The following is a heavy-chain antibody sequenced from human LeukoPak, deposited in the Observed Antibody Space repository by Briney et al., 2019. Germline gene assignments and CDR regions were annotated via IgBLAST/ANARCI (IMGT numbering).Heavy chain of an antibody. D-gene: IGHD3-22*01. J-gene: IGHJ4*02. V-gene: IGHV3-23*01. CDR3: AKEAHYYDSSGYYRPGLVDY. CDR1: GFTFSSYG. Sequence: GGSLRLSCAASGFTFSSYGMSWVRQAPGKGLEWVSAISGSGGSTYYADSVKGRFTISRDNSKNTLYLQMNSLRAEDTAVYYCAKEAHYYDSSGYYRPGLVDYWGQGTLVTVSS. CDR2: ISGSGGST.